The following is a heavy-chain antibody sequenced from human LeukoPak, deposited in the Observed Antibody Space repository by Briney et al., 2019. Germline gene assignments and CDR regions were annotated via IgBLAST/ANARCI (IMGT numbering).Heavy chain of an antibody. D-gene: IGHD2-21*02. Sequence: GGSLRLSCAASGFTFSSYSMNWVRQAPGKGLECLSSISSSSDYIYYADSVKGRFTISRDNAKNSLYLQMNSLRADDTAVYYCARRAGDSSFQWGFDFWGQGTLVTVSS. CDR1: GFTFSSYS. V-gene: IGHV3-21*01. J-gene: IGHJ4*02. CDR2: ISSSSDYI. CDR3: ARRAGDSSFQWGFDF.